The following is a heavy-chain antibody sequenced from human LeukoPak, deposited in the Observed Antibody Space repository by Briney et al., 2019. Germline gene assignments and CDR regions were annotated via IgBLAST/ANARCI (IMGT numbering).Heavy chain of an antibody. CDR1: GFTFSSYA. D-gene: IGHD2-2*01. J-gene: IGHJ6*04. CDR3: ANAIYYYYGMDV. V-gene: IGHV3-23*01. CDR2: ISGSGGST. Sequence: GGSLRLSCAASGFTFSSYAMSWVRQAPGKGLEWVSAISGSGGSTYYADSVKGRFTISRDNSKNTLYLQMNSLRAEDTAVYYCANAIYYYYGMDVWGNGTTVTVSS.